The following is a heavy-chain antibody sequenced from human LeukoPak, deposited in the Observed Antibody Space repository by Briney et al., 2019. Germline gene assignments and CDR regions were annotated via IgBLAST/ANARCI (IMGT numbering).Heavy chain of an antibody. CDR1: GGSISSYY. CDR3: ARDGELGSFHFDY. D-gene: IGHD7-27*01. CDR2: IYYSGST. Sequence: SETLSLTCTVSGGSISSYYWSWIRRPPGKGLEWIGYIYYSGSTNYNPSLKSRVTISVDTSKNQFSLKLSSVTAADTAVYYCARDGELGSFHFDYWGQGTLVTVSS. V-gene: IGHV4-59*01. J-gene: IGHJ4*02.